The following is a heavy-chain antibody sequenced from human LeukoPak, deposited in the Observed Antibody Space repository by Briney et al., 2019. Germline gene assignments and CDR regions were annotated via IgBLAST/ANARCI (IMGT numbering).Heavy chain of an antibody. V-gene: IGHV1-2*02. CDR3: ARGASGVYTVTTSWFDP. D-gene: IGHD4-17*01. J-gene: IGHJ5*02. CDR1: GYTFTGYC. CDR2: INPNSGGT. Sequence: GASVKVSCKASGYTFTGYCMHWVRQAPGQGLEWMGWINPNSGGTNYAQKFQGRVTMTGDTSISTAYMELSRLRSDDTAVYYCARGASGVYTVTTSWFDPWGQGTLVTVSS.